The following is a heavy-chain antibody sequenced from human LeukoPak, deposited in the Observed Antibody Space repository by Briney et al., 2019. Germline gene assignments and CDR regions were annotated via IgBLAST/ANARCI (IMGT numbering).Heavy chain of an antibody. D-gene: IGHD2-2*01. CDR2: INPSGGGT. J-gene: IGHJ4*02. CDR3: ASLGYCSSTSCYPANY. V-gene: IGHV1-46*01. CDR1: GYTFTSYY. Sequence: GASVKVSCKASGYTFTSYYMHWVRQAPGQGLEWMGIINPSGGGTSYAQKFQGRVTMTRDTSTSTVYMELSGLRSEDTAVYYCASLGYCSSTSCYPANYWGQGTLVTVSS.